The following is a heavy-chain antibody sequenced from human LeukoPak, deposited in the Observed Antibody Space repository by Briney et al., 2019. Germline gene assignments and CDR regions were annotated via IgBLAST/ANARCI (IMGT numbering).Heavy chain of an antibody. CDR2: ISAYNSNT. V-gene: IGHV1-18*01. CDR3: ARDEGSAPFDY. J-gene: IGHJ4*02. D-gene: IGHD2-15*01. CDR1: GYTFTSYG. Sequence: ASVKVSCKASGYTFTSYGISWVRQAPGQGLEWMGWISAYNSNTNYAQKLQGRVTMTTDTSTSTAYMELSRLRSDDTAVYYCARDEGSAPFDYWGQGTLVTVSS.